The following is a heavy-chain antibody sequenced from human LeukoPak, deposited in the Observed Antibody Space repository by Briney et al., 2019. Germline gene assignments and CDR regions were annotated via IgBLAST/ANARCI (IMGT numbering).Heavy chain of an antibody. CDR3: TTDGLDIVVVPAAIGPYCYMDV. D-gene: IGHD2-2*01. V-gene: IGHV3-15*01. CDR1: GFTFSNAW. CDR2: IKSKTDGGTT. J-gene: IGHJ6*03. Sequence: GGSLRLSCAASGFTFSNAWMSWVRQAPGKGLEWVGRIKSKTDGGTTDYAAPVKGRFTISRDDSKNTLYLQMNSLKTEDTAVYYCTTDGLDIVVVPAAIGPYCYMDVWGIGTTVTVSS.